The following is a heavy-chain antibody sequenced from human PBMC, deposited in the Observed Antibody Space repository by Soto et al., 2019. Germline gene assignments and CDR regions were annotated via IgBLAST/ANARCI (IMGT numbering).Heavy chain of an antibody. CDR1: GGSISSYY. V-gene: IGHV4-59*08. D-gene: IGHD1-1*01. CDR2: IYYSGST. Sequence: QVQLQESGPGLVKPSETLSLTCTVSGGSISSYYWNWIRQPPGKGLEWIGYIYYSGSTNYSPSLKDRVAILVESSKNLFSLKMSSLTAADAAVYYWAGEGTWSGYYYYAMDGWGQATTVTVSS. J-gene: IGHJ6*02. CDR3: AGEGTWSGYYYYAMDG.